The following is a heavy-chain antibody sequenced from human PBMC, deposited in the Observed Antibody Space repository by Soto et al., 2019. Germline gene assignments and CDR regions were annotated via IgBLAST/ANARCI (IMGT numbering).Heavy chain of an antibody. D-gene: IGHD6-13*01. CDR1: GLTFSSYG. CDR2: ISYDGSNK. Sequence: GGSLRLSCAASGLTFSSYGMHWVRQAPGKGLEWVAVISYDGSNKYYADSVKGRFTISRDNSKNTLYLQMNSLRAEDTAVYYCARSDDLYSSSWYRYPRSGMDVWGQGTTVTVSS. CDR3: ARSDDLYSSSWYRYPRSGMDV. J-gene: IGHJ6*02. V-gene: IGHV3-30*03.